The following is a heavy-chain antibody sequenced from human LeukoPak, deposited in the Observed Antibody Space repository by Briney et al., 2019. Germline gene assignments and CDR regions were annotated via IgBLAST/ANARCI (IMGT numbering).Heavy chain of an antibody. CDR1: GYTFTSYG. CDR2: ISAYNGNT. CDR3: ARDSLYYDSSADAFDI. D-gene: IGHD3-22*01. Sequence: GASVKVSCKASGYTFTSYGISWVRQAPGQGLEWMGWISAYNGNTNYAQKLQGRVTMTTDTSTSTAYMELRSLRSDDTAVYYCARDSLYYDSSADAFDIWGQGTMVTVSS. V-gene: IGHV1-18*01. J-gene: IGHJ3*02.